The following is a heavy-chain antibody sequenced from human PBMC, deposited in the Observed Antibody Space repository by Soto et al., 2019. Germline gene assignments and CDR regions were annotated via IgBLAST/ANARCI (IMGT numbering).Heavy chain of an antibody. D-gene: IGHD4-17*01. CDR3: AHTVAPRISDY. Sequence: GGSLRLSCAASGFTFSSYAMSWVRQAPGKGLEWVSAISGSGGSTYYADSVKGRFTITKDTSKNQVVLTMTNMDPVDTGTYYCAHTVAPRISDYWGQGTQVTVSS. J-gene: IGHJ4*02. CDR1: GFTFSSYA. V-gene: IGHV3-23*01. CDR2: ISGSGGST.